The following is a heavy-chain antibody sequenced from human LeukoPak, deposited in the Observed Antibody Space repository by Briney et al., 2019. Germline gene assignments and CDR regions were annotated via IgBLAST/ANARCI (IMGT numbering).Heavy chain of an antibody. CDR2: INHSGST. CDR1: GGSXSGYY. J-gene: IGHJ4*02. Sequence: PXXTXXVYGGSXSGYYWSWIRQPPGKGLEWIGEINHSGSTNYNPSLKSRVTISVDTSKNQFSLQLSSVTAADTAVYYCARRISSGSYYSYLEHFDYWGQGTLVTVSS. V-gene: IGHV4-34*01. CDR3: ARRISSGSYYSYLEHFDY. D-gene: IGHD3-10*01.